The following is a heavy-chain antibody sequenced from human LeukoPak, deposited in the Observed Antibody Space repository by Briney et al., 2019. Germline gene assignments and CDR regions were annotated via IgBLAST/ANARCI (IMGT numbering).Heavy chain of an antibody. J-gene: IGHJ4*02. CDR3: TRGRTTDY. D-gene: IGHD4-17*01. CDR2: INTNSGGT. Sequence: ASVKVSCKASGYTFTVNYIQWMRQAPGQGLEWMGWINTNSGGTNYAQNFQGRVTMTRDTSISTAYMELNRLTSDDTAVYYCTRGRTTDYWGQGTLVTVSS. CDR1: GYTFTVNY. V-gene: IGHV1-2*02.